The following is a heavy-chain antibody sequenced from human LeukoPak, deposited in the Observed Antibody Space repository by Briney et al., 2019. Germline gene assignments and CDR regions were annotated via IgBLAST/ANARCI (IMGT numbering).Heavy chain of an antibody. V-gene: IGHV1-69*13. J-gene: IGHJ4*02. Sequence: GASVKVSCKASGYTFTSYAMNWVRQAPGQGLEWMGGIIPIFGTANYAQKFQGRVTITADESTSTAYMELSSLRSEDTAVYYCARDRGWYEWGQGTLVTVSS. CDR3: ARDRGWYE. CDR2: IIPIFGTA. CDR1: GYTFTSYA. D-gene: IGHD6-19*01.